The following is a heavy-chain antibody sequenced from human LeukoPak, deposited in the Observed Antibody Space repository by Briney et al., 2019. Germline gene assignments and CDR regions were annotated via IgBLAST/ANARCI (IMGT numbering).Heavy chain of an antibody. V-gene: IGHV4-34*01. Sequence: SETLSLTCAVYGGSFSGYYWSWIRQPPGKGLEWIGEINHSGSTNYNPSLKSRVTISVDTSKNQFSLKLSSVTAADTAVYHCARDNWNYGSSMDVWGQGTTVTVS. CDR1: GGSFSGYY. J-gene: IGHJ6*02. CDR2: INHSGST. D-gene: IGHD1-7*01. CDR3: ARDNWNYGSSMDV.